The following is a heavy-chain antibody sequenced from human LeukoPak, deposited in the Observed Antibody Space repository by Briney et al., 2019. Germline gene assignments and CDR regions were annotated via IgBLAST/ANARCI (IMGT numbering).Heavy chain of an antibody. D-gene: IGHD5-18*01. CDR1: GFTFSSYG. Sequence: GGSLRLSCAASGFTFSSYGMSWVRQAPGKGLEWVSAISGSGGSTYYADSVKGRFAISRDNAKNTVYLQMNSLSAEDTAVYLCARDQGYGYDYWGQGTLVTVSS. J-gene: IGHJ4*02. CDR3: ARDQGYGYDY. CDR2: ISGSGGST. V-gene: IGHV3-23*01.